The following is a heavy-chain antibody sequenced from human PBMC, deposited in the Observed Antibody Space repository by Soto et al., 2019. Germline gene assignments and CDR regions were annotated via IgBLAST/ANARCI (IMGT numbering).Heavy chain of an antibody. CDR3: TTAPVLRYFDWFGAFDI. D-gene: IGHD3-9*01. CDR1: GFTFSNAW. Sequence: EVQLVESGGGLVKPGGSLRLSCAASGFTFSNAWMNWVRQAPGKGLEWVGRIKSKTDGGTTDYAAPVKGRFTISRYDSKNTLYLQMNSLKTEDTAVYYCTTAPVLRYFDWFGAFDIWGQGTMVTVSS. V-gene: IGHV3-15*07. J-gene: IGHJ3*02. CDR2: IKSKTDGGTT.